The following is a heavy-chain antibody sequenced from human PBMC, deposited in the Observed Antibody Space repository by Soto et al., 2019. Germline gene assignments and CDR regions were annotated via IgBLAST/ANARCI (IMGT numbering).Heavy chain of an antibody. J-gene: IGHJ4*02. V-gene: IGHV5-51*01. CDR1: GYSFTSYW. Sequence: GESLKISCKGSGYSFTSYWIGWVRQMPGKGLEWMGIIYPGDSDTRYSPSFQGQVTISAEKSISTAYLQWSSLKASDTAMYYCARTTEAAAGPNYFDYWGQGTLVTVSS. CDR3: ARTTEAAAGPNYFDY. CDR2: IYPGDSDT. D-gene: IGHD6-13*01.